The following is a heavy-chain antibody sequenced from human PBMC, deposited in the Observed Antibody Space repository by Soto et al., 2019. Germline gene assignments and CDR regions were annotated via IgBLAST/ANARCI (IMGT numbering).Heavy chain of an antibody. Sequence: QLQLQESGPGLVKPSETLSLTCTVPGGSIRSDYYYWGWIRQPPGKGLEWIGTVSYSGTTYYNPSLKSRATISVDTPKRQLSLMLSSPTAPETAIYYCARHHAVGATPDFWGQGTLVTVSS. V-gene: IGHV4-39*01. CDR1: GGSIRSDYYY. D-gene: IGHD1-26*01. CDR2: VSYSGTT. CDR3: ARHHAVGATPDF. J-gene: IGHJ4*02.